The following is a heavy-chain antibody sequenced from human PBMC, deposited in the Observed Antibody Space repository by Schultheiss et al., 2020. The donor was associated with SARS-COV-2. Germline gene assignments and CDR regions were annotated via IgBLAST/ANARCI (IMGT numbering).Heavy chain of an antibody. J-gene: IGHJ6*02. D-gene: IGHD6-13*01. Sequence: SETLSLTCTVSGGSISSGFYYWSWICQYPGKGLEWIGHIYYSGRTVYNPSLKSRVIISVDTSKNHFSLRLSSVTAADTAVYYCARMDTGLGYGMDVWGQGTTVTVSS. CDR1: GGSISSGFYY. V-gene: IGHV4-31*03. CDR2: IYYSGRT. CDR3: ARMDTGLGYGMDV.